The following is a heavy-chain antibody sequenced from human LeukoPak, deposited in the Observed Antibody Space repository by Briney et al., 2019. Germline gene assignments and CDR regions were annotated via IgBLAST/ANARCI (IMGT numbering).Heavy chain of an antibody. V-gene: IGHV4-59*08. J-gene: IGHJ5*02. CDR3: ARGMVYANWFDP. Sequence: SETLSLTCTVSGGSISSYYWSWIRQPPGKGLEWIGYIYYSGSTYYNPSLKSRVTISVDTSKNQFSLKLSSVTAADTAVYYCARGMVYANWFDPWGQGTLVTVSS. D-gene: IGHD2-8*01. CDR2: IYYSGST. CDR1: GGSISSYY.